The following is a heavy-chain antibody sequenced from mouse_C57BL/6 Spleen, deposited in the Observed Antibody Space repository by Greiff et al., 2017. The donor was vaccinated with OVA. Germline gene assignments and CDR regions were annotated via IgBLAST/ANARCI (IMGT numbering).Heavy chain of an antibody. CDR1: GYSITSGYY. CDR2: ISYDGSN. CDR3: NGGRFYYFDY. J-gene: IGHJ2*01. V-gene: IGHV3-6*01. Sequence: EVKLVESGPGLVKPSQSLSLTCSVTGYSITSGYYWNWIRQFPGNKLEWMGYISYDGSNNYNPSLKNRISITRDTSKNQFFLKLNSVTTEDTATYYCNGGRFYYFDYWGQGTTLTVSS.